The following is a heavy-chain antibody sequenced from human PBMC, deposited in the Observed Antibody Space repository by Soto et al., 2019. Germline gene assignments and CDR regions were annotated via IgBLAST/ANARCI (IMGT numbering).Heavy chain of an antibody. Sequence: NPSETLSLTCTVSGGSISSYYWSWIRQPPGKGLEWIGYIYYSGSTNYNPSLKSRVTISVDTSKNQFSLKLSSVTAADTAVYYCARVGSITQTPGAFDIWGQGTMVTVS. CDR2: IYYSGST. CDR3: ARVGSITQTPGAFDI. D-gene: IGHD3-3*01. CDR1: GGSISSYY. V-gene: IGHV4-59*01. J-gene: IGHJ3*02.